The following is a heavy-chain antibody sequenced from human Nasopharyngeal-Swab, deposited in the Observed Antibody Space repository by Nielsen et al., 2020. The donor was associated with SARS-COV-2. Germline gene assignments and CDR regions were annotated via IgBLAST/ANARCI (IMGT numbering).Heavy chain of an antibody. CDR3: ARDLSSIWTSGLGV. V-gene: IGHV3-73*01. J-gene: IGHJ6*02. Sequence: GGSLRLSCAASGFTFSDSAIHWVRQASGKGLEWVGRVRSKGNNYATAYSASVKGRFIIFRDDPTNTAYLQMSSLRAEDTALYYCARDLSSIWTSGLGVWGQGTTVIVSS. D-gene: IGHD6-13*01. CDR1: GFTFSDSA. CDR2: VRSKGNNYAT.